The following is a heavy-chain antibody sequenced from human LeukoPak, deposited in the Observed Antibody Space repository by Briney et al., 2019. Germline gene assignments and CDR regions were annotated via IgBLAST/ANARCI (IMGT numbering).Heavy chain of an antibody. J-gene: IGHJ6*02. Sequence: ASVKVSCKASGYTFTSYGISWVRQAPGQGLEWMGWISAYNGNTNYAQKLQGRVTMTTDTSTSTAYMELRSLRSDDTAVYYCARYGSGSYWDVYYYYGMDVWGQGTTVTVSS. CDR3: ARYGSGSYWDVYYYYGMDV. D-gene: IGHD3-10*01. V-gene: IGHV1-18*01. CDR1: GYTFTSYG. CDR2: ISAYNGNT.